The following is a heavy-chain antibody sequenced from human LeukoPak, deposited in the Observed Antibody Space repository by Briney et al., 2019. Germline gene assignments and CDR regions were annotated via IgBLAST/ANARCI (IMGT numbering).Heavy chain of an antibody. J-gene: IGHJ4*02. CDR2: ISPTGSTT. CDR1: GFSFSGHW. CDR3: ARGPSSNWSGLDF. V-gene: IGHV3-74*01. Sequence: GGSLRLSCAASGFSFSGHWMHWARHLPGKGLVWVSRISPTGSTTSYADSVKGRFTVFRDNAKNTLYLQVNNLRAEDTAVYYCARGPSSNWSGLDFWGQGTLLTVSS. D-gene: IGHD6-13*01.